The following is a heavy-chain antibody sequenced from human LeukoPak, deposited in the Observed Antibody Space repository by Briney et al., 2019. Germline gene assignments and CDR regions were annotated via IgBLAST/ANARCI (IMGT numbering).Heavy chain of an antibody. J-gene: IGHJ4*02. CDR1: GFTVSSNY. CDR3: AKRVAASSGTNDY. Sequence: GGSLRLSCAASGFTVSSNYMSWVRQAPGKGLEWVSVIYSGGSTYYADSVKGRFTISRDNSKDTLFLQMHSLRAEDTAVYYCAKRVAASSGTNDYWGQGTLVTVSS. D-gene: IGHD5-18*01. CDR2: IYSGGST. V-gene: IGHV3-53*01.